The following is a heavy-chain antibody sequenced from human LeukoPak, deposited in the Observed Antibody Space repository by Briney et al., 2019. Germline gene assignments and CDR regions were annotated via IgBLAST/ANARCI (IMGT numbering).Heavy chain of an antibody. CDR3: ARDHQNGYYFY. Sequence: GGSLRLSCAASGFIFSNYWMTWVRQAPGKGLEWVANIKEDGSQKYYVGSVKGRFTVSRDNAKNSLYLQMNSLRAEDTAVYFCARDHQNGYYFYWGQGTVVTVSS. CDR1: GFIFSNYW. V-gene: IGHV3-7*01. D-gene: IGHD3-22*01. CDR2: IKEDGSQK. J-gene: IGHJ4*02.